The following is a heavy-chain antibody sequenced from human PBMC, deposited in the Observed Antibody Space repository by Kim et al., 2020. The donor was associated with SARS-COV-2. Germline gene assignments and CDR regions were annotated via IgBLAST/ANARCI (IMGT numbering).Heavy chain of an antibody. CDR2: GST. V-gene: IGHV3-23*01. D-gene: IGHD4-17*01. J-gene: IGHJ4*02. CDR3: AKADGDYDTADYFDY. Sequence: GSTYCADSGKGRFTISRDNSKTTLYLQMNSLRAEDTAVYYCAKADGDYDTADYFDYWGQGTLVTVSS.